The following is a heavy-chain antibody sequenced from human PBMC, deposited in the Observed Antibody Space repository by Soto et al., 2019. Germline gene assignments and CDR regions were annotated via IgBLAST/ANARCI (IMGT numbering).Heavy chain of an antibody. CDR1: GFTVSSNY. CDR3: ARGVKDYYDSSGYPDYVDY. D-gene: IGHD3-22*01. Sequence: GGSLRLSCAASGFTVSSNYMSWVRQAPGKGLEWVSVIYSGGSTYYADSVKGRFTISRDNSKNTLYLQMNSLRAEDTAVYYCARGVKDYYDSSGYPDYVDYWGQG. CDR2: IYSGGST. J-gene: IGHJ4*02. V-gene: IGHV3-53*01.